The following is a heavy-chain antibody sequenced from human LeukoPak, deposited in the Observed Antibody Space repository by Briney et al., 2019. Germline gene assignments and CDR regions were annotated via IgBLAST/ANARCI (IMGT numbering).Heavy chain of an antibody. CDR2: ISGSGGST. J-gene: IGHJ4*02. V-gene: IGHV3-23*01. CDR1: GFTFSSYA. Sequence: GGSLRLSCAAAGFTFSSYAMSWVSQAPGKGLEWVSAISGSGGSTYYADSVKGRFTISRDNSKNALYLQMNSLRAEDTAVYYCAKAASYDILTGYVTYYFDYWGQGTLVTVSS. CDR3: AKAASYDILTGYVTYYFDY. D-gene: IGHD3-9*01.